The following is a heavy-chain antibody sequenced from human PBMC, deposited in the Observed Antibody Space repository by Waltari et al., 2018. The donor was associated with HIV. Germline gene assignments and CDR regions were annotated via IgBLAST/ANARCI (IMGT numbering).Heavy chain of an antibody. CDR2: ISSDGSQK. J-gene: IGHJ4*02. Sequence: QGQLVEFGGGVVQPGTSLGLSCGSPTLTFGGHGLHWVRQSPGKGLEWVAFISSDGSQKFYVDSSKARFVIYRDNLKKKLFLQREDVKFEDTAFYYCARDLRDEIVKMVGNSRFFYGGGGLGHWGLGTRVIVSS. V-gene: IGHV3-33*02. D-gene: IGHD3-16*01. CDR1: TLTFGGHG. CDR3: ARDLRDEIVKMVGNSRFFYGGGGLGH.